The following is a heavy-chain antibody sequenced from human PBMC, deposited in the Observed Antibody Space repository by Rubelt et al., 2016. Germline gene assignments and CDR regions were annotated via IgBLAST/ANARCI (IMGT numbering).Heavy chain of an antibody. CDR3: ARGSNDRPHYYYYGMDV. D-gene: IGHD1-1*01. Sequence: QVQLQQWGAGLLKPSETLSLTCAVYGGSFSGYYWSWIRQPPGKGLEWIGSIYYSGSTYYNPFLQCRVTITVETCRNQFSQTLSSVTAADRAVYYCARGSNDRPHYYYYGMDVWGQGKTVTVSS. V-gene: IGHV4-34*01. J-gene: IGHJ6*02. CDR2: IYYSGST. CDR1: GGSFSGYY.